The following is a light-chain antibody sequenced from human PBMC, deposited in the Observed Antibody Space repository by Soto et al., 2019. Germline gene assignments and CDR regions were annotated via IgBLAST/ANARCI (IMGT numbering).Light chain of an antibody. CDR2: GAS. CDR3: QQYNNWPLT. Sequence: ILMTQSPASLSVSPGERATLSCRASQNIYSNIAWYQQRPGQAPRLLIYGASTRATGIPARFSGSGSGTEFTLTISSLQSEDFAVYYCQQYNNWPLTFGGGTKVEIK. V-gene: IGKV3D-15*01. CDR1: QNIYSN. J-gene: IGKJ4*01.